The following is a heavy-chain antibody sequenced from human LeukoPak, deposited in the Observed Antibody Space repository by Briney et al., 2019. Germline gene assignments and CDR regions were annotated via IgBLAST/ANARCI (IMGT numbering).Heavy chain of an antibody. V-gene: IGHV4-59*01. J-gene: IGHJ4*02. Sequence: SETLSLTCTVSGASISSYYWSWIRQPPGKGLEWIGYIFYSGSTNYNPSPKSRVTMSVDRSKNQFSLKLSSLTAADTAVYYCARGTRSSGLYYWGQGILVTVSS. CDR1: GASISSYY. CDR3: ARGTRSSGLYY. D-gene: IGHD3-10*01. CDR2: IFYSGST.